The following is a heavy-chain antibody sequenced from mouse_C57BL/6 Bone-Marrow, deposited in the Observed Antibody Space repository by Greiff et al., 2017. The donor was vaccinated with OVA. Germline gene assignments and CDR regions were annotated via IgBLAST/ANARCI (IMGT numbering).Heavy chain of an antibody. CDR1: GFNIKNTY. V-gene: IGHV14-3*01. CDR2: IDPANGNT. J-gene: IGHJ3*01. CDR3: APGMKNCGSWAY. D-gene: IGHD1-1*01. Sequence: EVKVVESVAELVRPGASVKLSCTASGFNIKNTYMHWVKQRPEQGLEWIGRIDPANGNTKYAPKFQGKATITADTSSNTAYLQLSSLTSEDTAIYYCAPGMKNCGSWAYWGQGTLVTVSA.